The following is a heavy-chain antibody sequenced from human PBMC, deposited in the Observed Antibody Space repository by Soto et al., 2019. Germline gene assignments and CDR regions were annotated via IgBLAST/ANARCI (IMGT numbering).Heavy chain of an antibody. Sequence: QAHLVQSGAEVKMPGDSVQVSCKASGFVSTNYNFHWVRQAPGQSLEWMGRINAANGNTQYSQNFKSRVTFTSDASASTAFMELNNLRFEDKAMYYCAYDYGSNWRLWGQGTLVSVSS. CDR3: AYDYGSNWRL. D-gene: IGHD3-10*01. J-gene: IGHJ4*02. V-gene: IGHV1-3*01. CDR2: INAANGNT. CDR1: GFVSTNYN.